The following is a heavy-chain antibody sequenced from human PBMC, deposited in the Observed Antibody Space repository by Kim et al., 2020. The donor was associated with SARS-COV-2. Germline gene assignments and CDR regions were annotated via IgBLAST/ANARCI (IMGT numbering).Heavy chain of an antibody. CDR2: IYHSGST. D-gene: IGHD6-13*01. CDR3: ARREAAGTMGDSFDY. V-gene: IGHV4-38-2*02. Sequence: SETLSLTCTVSGYSISSGYYWGWIRQPPGKGLEWIGSIYHSGSTYYNPSLKSRVTISVDTSKNQFSLKLSSVTAADTAVYYCARREAAGTMGDSFDYWGQGTLVTVSS. CDR1: GYSISSGYY. J-gene: IGHJ4*02.